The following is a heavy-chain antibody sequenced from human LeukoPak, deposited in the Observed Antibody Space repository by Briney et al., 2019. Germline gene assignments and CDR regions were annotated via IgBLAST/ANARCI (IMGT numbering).Heavy chain of an antibody. V-gene: IGHV4-59*08. CDR2: IYYSGST. J-gene: IGHJ4*02. CDR3: ARHAGTRRSLDY. Sequence: PSETLSLTCTVSGGSISSYCWSWIRQPPGKGLEWIGYIYYSGSTNYNPSLKSRVTISIDTSKNQFSLKLSSVTAADTAMYYCARHAGTRRSLDYWGQGTLVTVSS. D-gene: IGHD3-10*01. CDR1: GGSISSYC.